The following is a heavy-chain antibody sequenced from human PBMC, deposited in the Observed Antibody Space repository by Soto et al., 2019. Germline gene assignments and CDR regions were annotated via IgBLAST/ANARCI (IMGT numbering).Heavy chain of an antibody. CDR2: TSHTEVT. V-gene: IGHV4-4*02. D-gene: IGHD6-19*01. CDR3: ATKRISVPGHA. CDR1: GGSVSSGSW. Sequence: QVQLQESGPGLVQPSGTLSLTCAVSGGSVSSGSWWSWVRQPPGKGLEFVGETSHTEVTNYNPSLKSRVSISVDKYKNQFSLTLTSVTAADTDMYYCATKRISVPGHAWGQGILVTVSS. J-gene: IGHJ5*02.